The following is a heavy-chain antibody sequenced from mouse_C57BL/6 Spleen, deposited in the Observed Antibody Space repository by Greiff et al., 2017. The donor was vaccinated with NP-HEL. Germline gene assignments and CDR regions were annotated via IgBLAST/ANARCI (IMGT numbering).Heavy chain of an antibody. CDR3: ARHGEYYGSSGWYYFDY. V-gene: IGHV5-12*01. CDR1: GFTFSDYY. Sequence: EVQRVESGGGLVQPGGSLKLSCAASGFTFSDYYMYWVRQTPEKRLEWVAYISNGGGSTYYPDTVKGRFTISRDNAKNTLYLQMSRLKSEDTAMYYCARHGEYYGSSGWYYFDYWGQGTTLTVAS. D-gene: IGHD1-1*01. J-gene: IGHJ2*01. CDR2: ISNGGGST.